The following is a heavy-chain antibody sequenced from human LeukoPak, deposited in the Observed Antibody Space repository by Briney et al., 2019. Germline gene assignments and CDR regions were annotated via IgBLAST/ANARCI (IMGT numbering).Heavy chain of an antibody. CDR2: IYHSGST. J-gene: IGHJ4*02. V-gene: IGHV4-30-2*01. Sequence: SQTLSLTCTVSGGSISSGGYYWSWIRQPPGKGLEWIGYIYHSGSTYYNPSLKSRVTISVDRSKNQFSLKLSSVTAADTAVYYCARSKGYYDLNRSFDYWGQGTLVTVSS. CDR3: ARSKGYYDLNRSFDY. D-gene: IGHD3-3*01. CDR1: GGSISSGGYY.